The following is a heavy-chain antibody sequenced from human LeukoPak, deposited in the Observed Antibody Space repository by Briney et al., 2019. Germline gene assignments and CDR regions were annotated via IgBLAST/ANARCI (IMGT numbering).Heavy chain of an antibody. Sequence: GSSVKVSCKASGGTFSSYAISWVRQAPGQGLEWMGGIIPIFGTANYAQKCQGRVTITTDESTSTAYMELSSLRSEDTAVYYCAKDYRTRYYDSSQGYNWFDPWGQGTLVTVSS. J-gene: IGHJ5*02. D-gene: IGHD3-22*01. CDR3: AKDYRTRYYDSSQGYNWFDP. CDR1: GGTFSSYA. V-gene: IGHV1-69*05. CDR2: IIPIFGTA.